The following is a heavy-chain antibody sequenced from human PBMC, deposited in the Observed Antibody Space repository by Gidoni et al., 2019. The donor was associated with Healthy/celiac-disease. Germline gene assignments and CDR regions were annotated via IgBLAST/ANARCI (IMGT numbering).Heavy chain of an antibody. Sequence: QVQLQESGPGLVKPSETLSLTCTVSGGSVSSGSYYWSWIRQPPGKGLEWIGYIYYSGSTNYNPSLKSRVTISVDTSKNQFSLKLSSVTAADTAVYYCAREGHCSGGSCFQRWFDPWGQGTLVTVSS. J-gene: IGHJ5*02. CDR2: IYYSGST. CDR3: AREGHCSGGSCFQRWFDP. D-gene: IGHD2-15*01. V-gene: IGHV4-61*01. CDR1: GGSVSSGSYY.